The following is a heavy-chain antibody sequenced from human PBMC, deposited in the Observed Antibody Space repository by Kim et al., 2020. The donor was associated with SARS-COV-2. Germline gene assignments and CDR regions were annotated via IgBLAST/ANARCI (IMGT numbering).Heavy chain of an antibody. D-gene: IGHD3-10*01. Sequence: SETLSLTCTVSGGSVSSGSYYWSWIRQPPGKGLEWIGYIYYSGSTNYNPSLKSRVTISVDTSKNQFSLKLSSVTAADTAVYYCARDRYYGSGMDVWGQGT. CDR1: GGSVSSGSYY. J-gene: IGHJ6*02. CDR2: IYYSGST. V-gene: IGHV4-61*01. CDR3: ARDRYYGSGMDV.